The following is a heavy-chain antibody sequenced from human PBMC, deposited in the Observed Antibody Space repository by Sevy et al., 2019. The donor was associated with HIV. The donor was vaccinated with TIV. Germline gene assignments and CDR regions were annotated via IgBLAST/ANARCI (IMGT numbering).Heavy chain of an antibody. D-gene: IGHD2-15*01. CDR2: SSGTGSYI. J-gene: IGHJ4*02. CDR1: GFTFSSYW. V-gene: IGHV3-21*06. CDR3: ARDHGYCSGGSCYSGGY. Sequence: GGSLRLSCEASGFTFSSYWMSWVRQAPGKGLEWVSASSGTGSYIYYADSVKDRFTISRDNAKNLLYLQMNSLRAEDTAVYYCARDHGYCSGGSCYSGGYWGQGTLVTVSS.